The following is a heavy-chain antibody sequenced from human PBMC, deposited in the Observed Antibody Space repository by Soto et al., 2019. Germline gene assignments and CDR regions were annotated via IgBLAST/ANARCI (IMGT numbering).Heavy chain of an antibody. CDR1: GFTFSGYA. D-gene: IGHD6-13*01. Sequence: PGGSLRLSCAASGFTFSGYAMSWVRQAPGKGLEWVSAISGSGGSTYYADSVKGRFTISRDNSKNTLYLQMNSLRAEDTAVYYCAKGGRSWPGSWFDPWGQGTLVTVSS. CDR3: AKGGRSWPGSWFDP. V-gene: IGHV3-23*01. J-gene: IGHJ5*02. CDR2: ISGSGGST.